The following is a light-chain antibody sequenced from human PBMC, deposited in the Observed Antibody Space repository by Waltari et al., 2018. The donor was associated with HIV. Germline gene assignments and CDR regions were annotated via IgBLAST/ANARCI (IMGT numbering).Light chain of an antibody. CDR3: NSRDSSSSRLVV. J-gene: IGLJ2*01. Sequence: SAEVTQDPTVSVALGQTVRITCQGDSLRSYFPIRYQQKPGQSPGLVIYGENKRPSWIPDRLSGSTSGNTPSLFISGAQADDEAVYYCNSRDSSSSRLVVFGGWTKLTVL. CDR1: SLRSYF. CDR2: GEN. V-gene: IGLV3-19*01.